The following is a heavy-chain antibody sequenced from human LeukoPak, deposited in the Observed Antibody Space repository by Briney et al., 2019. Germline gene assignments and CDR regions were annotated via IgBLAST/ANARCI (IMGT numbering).Heavy chain of an antibody. CDR3: TTAGWSGYFLDY. D-gene: IGHD3-3*01. CDR2: LKSKSDGETG. CDR1: GFTFSNAW. V-gene: IGHV3-15*07. J-gene: IGHJ4*02. Sequence: GGSLRLSCAASGFTFSNAWLNWVRQAPGKGPEWVGRLKSKSDGETGDYAAPVKGRFTASRDDSKNTLYLQMNSLKTEDTAVYHCTTAGWSGYFLDYWGQGTLVTVSS.